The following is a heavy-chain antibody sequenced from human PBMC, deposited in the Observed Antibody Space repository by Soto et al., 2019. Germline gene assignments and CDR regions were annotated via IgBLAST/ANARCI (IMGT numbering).Heavy chain of an antibody. V-gene: IGHV4-4*02. J-gene: IGHJ4*02. CDR1: SGSISSSNW. Sequence: PSETLSLTCAVSSGSISSSNWWSWVRQPPGKGLEWIGEIYHSGSTNYNPSLKSRVTKSVDKSKNQFSLKLSSVTAADTAVYYCARASEYSPYYFDYWGQGTLVTVSS. CDR2: IYHSGST. CDR3: ARASEYSPYYFDY. D-gene: IGHD6-6*01.